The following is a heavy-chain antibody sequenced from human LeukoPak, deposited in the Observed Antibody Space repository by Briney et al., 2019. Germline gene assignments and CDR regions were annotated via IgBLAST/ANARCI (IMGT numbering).Heavy chain of an antibody. CDR3: ATPKGNGGWLDAFDI. CDR2: IYSGGST. V-gene: IGHV3-66*01. Sequence: PGGSLRLSRAASGFTVSSNYMSWVRQAPGKGLEWVSVIYSGGSTYYADSVKGRFTISRDNSKNTLYLQMNSLRAEDTAVYYCATPKGNGGWLDAFDIWGQGTMVTVSS. CDR1: GFTVSSNY. J-gene: IGHJ3*02. D-gene: IGHD3-16*01.